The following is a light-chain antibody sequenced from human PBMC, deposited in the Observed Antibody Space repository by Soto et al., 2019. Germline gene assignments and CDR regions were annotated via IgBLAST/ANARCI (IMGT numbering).Light chain of an antibody. CDR3: SSYTSSSLV. V-gene: IGLV2-14*01. CDR2: DVS. Sequence: QSALTQPASVSGSPGQSITISCTGTSSDVGGYNYVSWYQQHPGKAPKLMIYDVSNRPSGVSNRFSGSKSGNTASLTISGLQAEDEADYYCSSYTSSSLVFGGGTKHRP. J-gene: IGLJ2*01. CDR1: SSDVGGYNY.